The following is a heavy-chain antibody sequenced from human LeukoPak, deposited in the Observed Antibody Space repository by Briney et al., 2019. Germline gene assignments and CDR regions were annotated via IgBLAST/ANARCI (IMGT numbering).Heavy chain of an antibody. V-gene: IGHV1-18*01. CDR2: ISAYNGNT. Sequence: ASVKVSCKASGYTFTSYGISWVRQAPGQGLEWMGWISAYNGNTNYAQKLQGRVTMATDTSTSTAYMELRSLRSDDTAVYYCARDWGVAPAAITLNDYWGQGTLVTVSS. CDR3: ARDWGVAPAAITLNDY. CDR1: GYTFTSYG. D-gene: IGHD2-2*01. J-gene: IGHJ4*02.